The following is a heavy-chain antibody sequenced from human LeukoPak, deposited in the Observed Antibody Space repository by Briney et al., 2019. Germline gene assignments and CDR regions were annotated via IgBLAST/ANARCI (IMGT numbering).Heavy chain of an antibody. CDR2: IIPILGTA. J-gene: IGHJ4*02. V-gene: IGHV1-69*05. CDR3: ARQEGAYYYDSSGVGTYYFDY. Sequence: SVKVSCKASGGTFSSYAISWVRQAPGQGLEWMGGIIPILGTANYAQKFQGRVTITTDESTSTAYMELSSLRSEDTAVYYCARQEGAYYYDSSGVGTYYFDYWGQGTLVTVSS. D-gene: IGHD3-22*01. CDR1: GGTFSSYA.